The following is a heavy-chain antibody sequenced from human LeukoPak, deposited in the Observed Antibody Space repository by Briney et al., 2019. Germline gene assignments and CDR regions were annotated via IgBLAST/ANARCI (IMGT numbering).Heavy chain of an antibody. D-gene: IGHD2-2*02. CDR3: AKDESGSCSSARCYKWFDP. V-gene: IGHV1-8*01. Sequence: ASVKVSCKASGYTFTSYDINWVRQATGQGLEWMGWMNPNSGNTGYAQKFQGRVTMTRNTSISTAYMELSSLRSEDTAVYYCAKDESGSCSSARCYKWFDPWGQGTLVTVSS. CDR2: MNPNSGNT. CDR1: GYTFTSYD. J-gene: IGHJ5*02.